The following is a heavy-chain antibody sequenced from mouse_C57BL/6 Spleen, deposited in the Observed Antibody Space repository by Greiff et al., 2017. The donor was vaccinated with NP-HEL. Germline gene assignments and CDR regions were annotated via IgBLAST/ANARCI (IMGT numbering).Heavy chain of an antibody. J-gene: IGHJ4*01. V-gene: IGHV1-64*01. CDR3: ARDDYDEDYAMDY. Sequence: QVQLQQPGAELVKPGASVKLSCKASGYTFTSYWMHRVKQRPGQGLEWIGMIHPNSGSTNYNEKFKSKATLTVDKSSSTAYMQLSSLTSEDSAVYYCARDDYDEDYAMDYWGQGTSVTVSS. CDR2: IHPNSGST. D-gene: IGHD2-4*01. CDR1: GYTFTSYW.